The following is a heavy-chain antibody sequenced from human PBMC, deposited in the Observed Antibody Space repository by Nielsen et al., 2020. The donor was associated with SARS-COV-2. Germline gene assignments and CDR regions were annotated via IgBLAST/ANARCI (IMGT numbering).Heavy chain of an antibody. CDR3: ARGSSDDY. V-gene: IGHV1-2*06. CDR2: INPNSGGT. D-gene: IGHD5/OR15-5a*01. Sequence: WVRQAPGQGLEWMGRINPNSGGTNYAQKFQGRVTMTRDTSISTAYMELSSLRSEDTAVYYCARGSSDDYWGQGTLVTVS. J-gene: IGHJ4*02.